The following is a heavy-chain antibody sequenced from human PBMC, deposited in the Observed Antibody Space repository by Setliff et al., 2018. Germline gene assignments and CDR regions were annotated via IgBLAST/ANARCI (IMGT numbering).Heavy chain of an antibody. V-gene: IGHV3-9*01. Sequence: GGSLRLSCAASGFTFDDYAMHWVRQAPGKGLEWVSGISWNSGSIGYADSVKGRFTISRDNAKNSLYLQMNSLRAEDTDLSYCAKDTRRPLDIWGQGTMVTVSS. CDR3: AKDTRRPLDI. CDR1: GFTFDDYA. CDR2: ISWNSGSI. J-gene: IGHJ3*02.